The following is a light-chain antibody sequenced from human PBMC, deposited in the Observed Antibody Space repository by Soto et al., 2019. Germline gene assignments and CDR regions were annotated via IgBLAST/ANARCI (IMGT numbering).Light chain of an antibody. CDR3: QQSYSTPQRT. Sequence: DIQMTQSPSSLSASVGDRVTITCRASQSISSYLNWYQQKPGKAPKLLIYAASSLQSGVPSRFSGSGSATDFTLTISSLQPEDFATYYCQQSYSTPQRTFGGGTKVEIK. V-gene: IGKV1-39*01. CDR1: QSISSY. J-gene: IGKJ4*01. CDR2: AAS.